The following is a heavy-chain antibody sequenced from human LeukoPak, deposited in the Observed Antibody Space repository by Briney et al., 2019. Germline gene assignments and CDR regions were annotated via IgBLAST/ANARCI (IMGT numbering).Heavy chain of an antibody. J-gene: IGHJ4*02. CDR3: ASRAQWLLRGNFDV. V-gene: IGHV4-39*01. CDR1: GDPISGSSHY. CDR2: IHQSGTT. D-gene: IGHD6-19*01. Sequence: PSETLSHTCTVSGDPISGSSHYWVWVRQPPGKRLEWIASIHQSGTTYYNPSLKSRASISVDTSANQFSLSLTSVTAADTAVYYYASRAQWLLRGNFDVWGQGRLVAVSS.